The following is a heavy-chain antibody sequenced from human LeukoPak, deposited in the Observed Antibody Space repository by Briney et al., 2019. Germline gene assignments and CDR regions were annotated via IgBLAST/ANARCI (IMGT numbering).Heavy chain of an antibody. CDR1: GFTFSSYG. CDR3: ARDPPEVQLWWDDAFDI. Sequence: GGSLRLSCAASGFTFSSYGMHWVRQAPGKGLEWVAVIWYDGSNKYYADSVKGRFTISRDNSKNTLYLQMNSLRAEDTAVYYCARDPPEVQLWWDDAFDIWGQGTMVTVSS. V-gene: IGHV3-33*01. CDR2: IWYDGSNK. J-gene: IGHJ3*02. D-gene: IGHD5-18*01.